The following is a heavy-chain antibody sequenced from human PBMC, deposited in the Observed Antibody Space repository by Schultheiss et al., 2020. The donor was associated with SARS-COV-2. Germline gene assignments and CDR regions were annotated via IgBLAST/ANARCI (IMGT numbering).Heavy chain of an antibody. D-gene: IGHD1-14*01. Sequence: SETLSLTCAVSGYSISSGYYWSWIRQPPGKGLEWIGEIYHSGSTYYNPSLKSRVTISVDTSKNQFSLKVSSVTAADTAVYYCARDTNLARGWFDPWGQGTLVTVSS. CDR1: GYSISSGYY. CDR2: IYHSGST. J-gene: IGHJ5*02. CDR3: ARDTNLARGWFDP. V-gene: IGHV4-38-2*02.